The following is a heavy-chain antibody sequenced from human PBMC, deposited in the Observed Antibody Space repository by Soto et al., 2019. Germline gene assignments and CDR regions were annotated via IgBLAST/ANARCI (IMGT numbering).Heavy chain of an antibody. CDR1: GYSFTSYW. CDR3: ARGSYDILTGHPDDWFDP. D-gene: IGHD3-9*01. V-gene: IGHV5-51*01. CDR2: IYPGDSDT. Sequence: GESLKISCKGSGYSFTSYWIGWVRQMPGKGLEWMGIIYPGDSDTRYSPSFQGQVTMTTDTSTSTAYMELRSLRSDDTAVYYCARGSYDILTGHPDDWFDPWGQGTLVTVSS. J-gene: IGHJ5*02.